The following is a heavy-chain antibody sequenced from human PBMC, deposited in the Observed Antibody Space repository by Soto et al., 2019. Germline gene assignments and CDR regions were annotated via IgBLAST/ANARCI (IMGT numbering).Heavy chain of an antibody. CDR2: IYSSGSI. J-gene: IGHJ5*01. V-gene: IGHV3-66*01. Sequence: VQLVESGGGLVQPGGSLRLSCAASGFTVSSSAISWVRQAPGKRLEWVSTIYSSGSIYYADSVRGRFTISRDDSKNTLYLQMNSLSVDDTAVSYCTREDRGSGWWSQGSFESWGQGTLVTVSS. CDR3: TREDRGSGWWSQGSFES. D-gene: IGHD6-19*01. CDR1: GFTVSSSA.